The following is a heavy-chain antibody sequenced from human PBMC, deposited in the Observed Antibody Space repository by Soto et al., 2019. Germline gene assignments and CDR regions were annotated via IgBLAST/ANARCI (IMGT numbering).Heavy chain of an antibody. CDR1: GGTFSSYA. CDR2: IIPIFGTA. J-gene: IGHJ4*02. CDR3: ARGGRGADYYDSSGYYLEY. Sequence: QVQLVQSGAEVKKPGSSVKVSCKASGGTFSSYAISWVRQAPGQGLEWMGGIIPIFGTANYAHKFQGRVKITVDESTNTDCKELSSLRTEDTTVYYCARGGRGADYYDSSGYYLEYSGKGTLLTVSS. D-gene: IGHD3-22*01. V-gene: IGHV1-69*01.